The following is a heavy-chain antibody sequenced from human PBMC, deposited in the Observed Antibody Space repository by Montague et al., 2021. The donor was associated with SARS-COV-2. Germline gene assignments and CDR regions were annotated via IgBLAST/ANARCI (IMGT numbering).Heavy chain of an antibody. Sequence: SETLSLTCTVSGSSITSYYWSWIRQAPGKGLEWIAYIYSSGSASYNPSLRSRVTMSVDKSTNQFSLRLNSVTAADMAVYYCARVFRGQRLAFDFWGQGALVIVSS. D-gene: IGHD6-25*01. V-gene: IGHV4-59*12. CDR2: IYSSGSA. J-gene: IGHJ4*02. CDR1: GSSITSYY. CDR3: ARVFRGQRLAFDF.